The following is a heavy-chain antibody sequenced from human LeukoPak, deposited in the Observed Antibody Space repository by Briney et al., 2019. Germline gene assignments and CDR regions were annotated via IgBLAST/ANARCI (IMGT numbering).Heavy chain of an antibody. Sequence: GGSLRLSCAASGFTFRTYSMSWVRQAPGKGLEWVSAIRGGAENTYYADSVRGRFTISRDNYKDTLTLQMNSLRAEDTAIYYCAILSWDGRVTFSWGQGTLVTVSS. D-gene: IGHD2/OR15-2a*01. CDR1: GFTFRTYS. CDR3: AILSWDGRVTFS. CDR2: IRGGAENT. J-gene: IGHJ5*02. V-gene: IGHV3-23*01.